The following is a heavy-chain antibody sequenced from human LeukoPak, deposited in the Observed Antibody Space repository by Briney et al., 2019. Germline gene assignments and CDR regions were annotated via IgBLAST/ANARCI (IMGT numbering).Heavy chain of an antibody. D-gene: IGHD5-18*01. CDR1: GYSFTSYW. CDR3: ARQGSGYSPTYYYYMDV. J-gene: IGHJ6*03. Sequence: GESLKISCKGSGYSFTSYWIGWVRQMPGKGLEWMGIIYPGDSDTRYSPSFQGQVTISADKSISTAYLQWSSLKASDTAMYYCARQGSGYSPTYYYYMDVWGKGTTVAISS. CDR2: IYPGDSDT. V-gene: IGHV5-51*01.